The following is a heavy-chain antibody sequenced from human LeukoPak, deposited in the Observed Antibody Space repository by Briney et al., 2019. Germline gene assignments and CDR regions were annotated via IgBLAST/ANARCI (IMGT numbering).Heavy chain of an antibody. CDR3: AKSLGRIAVAARSDY. V-gene: IGHV3-23*01. J-gene: IGHJ4*02. D-gene: IGHD6-19*01. Sequence: PGGSLRLSCAASGFTFSSYAMSWVRQAAGKGLEWVSAISGSGGSTYYADSVKGRFTISRDNSKNTLYLQMNSLRAEDTAVYYCAKSLGRIAVAARSDYWGQGTLVTVSS. CDR1: GFTFSSYA. CDR2: ISGSGGST.